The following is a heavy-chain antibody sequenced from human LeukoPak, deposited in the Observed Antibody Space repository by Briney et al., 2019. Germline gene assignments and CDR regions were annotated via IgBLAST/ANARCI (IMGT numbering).Heavy chain of an antibody. J-gene: IGHJ4*02. Sequence: SQTLSLTCAIFGDSVSSNSAAWNWIRQSPSRGLEWLGRTYYRSKWYNDYAVSVKSRIIINPDTSKNHFSLQLNSVTPEDTAVYYCVRVGIATKYYFDYWGQGTLVTVSS. D-gene: IGHD6-13*01. CDR3: VRVGIATKYYFDY. CDR1: GDSVSSNSAA. V-gene: IGHV6-1*01. CDR2: TYYRSKWYN.